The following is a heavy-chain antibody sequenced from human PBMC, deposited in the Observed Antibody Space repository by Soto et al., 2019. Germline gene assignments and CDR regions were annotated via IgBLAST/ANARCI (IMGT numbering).Heavy chain of an antibody. CDR1: GGSISSGDYY. D-gene: IGHD4-17*01. CDR2: IYYSGST. V-gene: IGHV4-30-4*01. Sequence: QVQLQESGPGLVKPSQTLSLTCTVSGGSISSGDYYWSWIRQPPGKGLEWIGYIYYSGSTYYNPSLQSRVTXSVXPXTNQFSLKLSSVTAADTAVYYCARTNLDYGDYGIGYWGQGTLVTVSS. CDR3: ARTNLDYGDYGIGY. J-gene: IGHJ4*02.